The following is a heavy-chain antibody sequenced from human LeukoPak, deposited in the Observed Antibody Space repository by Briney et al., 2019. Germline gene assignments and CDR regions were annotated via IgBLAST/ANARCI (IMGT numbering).Heavy chain of an antibody. CDR3: ARARGDKWELPLVFDY. Sequence: GGSLRLSCAASGFTFSDYYMSWIRQAPGKGLEWVSYISSSGSTIYYADSVKGRFTISRDNAKNSLYLQMNSLRAEDTAMYYCARARGDKWELPLVFDYWGQGTLVTVSS. CDR2: ISSSGSTI. CDR1: GFTFSDYY. J-gene: IGHJ4*02. V-gene: IGHV3-11*01. D-gene: IGHD1-26*01.